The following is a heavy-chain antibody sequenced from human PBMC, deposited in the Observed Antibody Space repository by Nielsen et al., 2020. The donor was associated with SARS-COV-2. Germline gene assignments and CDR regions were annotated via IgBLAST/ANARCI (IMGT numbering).Heavy chain of an antibody. CDR1: GFTFSSYA. V-gene: IGHV3-23*01. CDR2: ISGSGGST. CDR3: ARDWSRAFDV. J-gene: IGHJ3*01. Sequence: GESLKISCAASGFTFSSYAMSWVRQAPGKGLEWVSAISGSGGSTYYADSVKGRFTISRDNAKNSMSLQMNSLRVEDTAVYYCARDWSRAFDVWGQGTMVTVSS.